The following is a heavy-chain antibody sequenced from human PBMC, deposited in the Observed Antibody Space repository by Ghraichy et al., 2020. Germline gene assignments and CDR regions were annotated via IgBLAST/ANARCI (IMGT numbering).Heavy chain of an antibody. CDR1: GFTFSGYW. CDR3: ARGNNHAMDV. Sequence: GGSLRLSCAASGFTFSGYWMRWVRQVPGKGLVWVSHIKTDGSTTNYADSVKGRFTISRDNAKNTLYLQMSSLRDEDTAAYYCARGNNHAMDVWGQGITVIVSS. D-gene: IGHD1/OR15-1a*01. CDR2: IKTDGSTT. J-gene: IGHJ6*02. V-gene: IGHV3-74*01.